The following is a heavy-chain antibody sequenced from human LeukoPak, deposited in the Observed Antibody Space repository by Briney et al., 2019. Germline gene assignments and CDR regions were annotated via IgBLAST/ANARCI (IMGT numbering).Heavy chain of an antibody. CDR2: INPNSGGT. Sequence: GASVKVSCKASGYTFTGYYMHWVRQAPGQGLEWMGWINPNSGGTNYAQKFQGRVTMTRDTSISTAYMELSRLRSDDTAVYYCARVSSSGWYRRNAFDIWGQGTMVTVSS. CDR3: ARVSSSGWYRRNAFDI. D-gene: IGHD6-19*01. V-gene: IGHV1-2*02. J-gene: IGHJ3*02. CDR1: GYTFTGYY.